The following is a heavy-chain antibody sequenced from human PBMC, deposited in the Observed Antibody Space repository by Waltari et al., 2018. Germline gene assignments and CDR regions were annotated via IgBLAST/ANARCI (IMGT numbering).Heavy chain of an antibody. V-gene: IGHV3-48*03. J-gene: IGHJ4*02. CDR3: AREGQLLLLDY. CDR2: ISSSGSTI. CDR1: GFTFSSYE. D-gene: IGHD2-15*01. Sequence: EVQLVESGGGLVQPGGSLRLSCAASGFTFSSYEMNWVRQAPGKGLEWVSYISSSGSTIYYADSVKGRFTISRDNAKNSLYLQMNSLRAEDTAVYYCAREGQLLLLDYWGQGTLVIVSS.